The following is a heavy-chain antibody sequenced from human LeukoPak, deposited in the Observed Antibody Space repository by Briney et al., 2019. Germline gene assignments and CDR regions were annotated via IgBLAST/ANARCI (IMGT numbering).Heavy chain of an antibody. CDR2: ISYDGSNK. V-gene: IGHV3-30*04. Sequence: PGRSLRLSCAASGFTFSSYAMHWVRQAPGKGLEWVAVISYDGSNKYYADSVKGRFTISRDNSKNTLYLQMNSLRAEDTAVYYCAKDGYYYGSGIDYWGQGTLVTVSS. CDR1: GFTFSSYA. CDR3: AKDGYYYGSGIDY. D-gene: IGHD3-10*01. J-gene: IGHJ4*02.